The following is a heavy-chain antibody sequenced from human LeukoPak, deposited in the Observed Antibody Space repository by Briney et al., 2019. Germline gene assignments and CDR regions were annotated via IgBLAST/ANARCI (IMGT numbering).Heavy chain of an antibody. CDR2: IYYSGST. CDR3: ARDRYYDSSGYRAFDI. Sequence: SETLSLTCTVSGGSISSSSYYWGWIRQPPGKGPEWIGSIYYSGSTYYNPSLKSRVTISVDTSKNQFSLKLSSVTAADTAVYYCARDRYYDSSGYRAFDIWGQGTMVTVSS. V-gene: IGHV4-39*07. CDR1: GGSISSSSYY. J-gene: IGHJ3*02. D-gene: IGHD3-22*01.